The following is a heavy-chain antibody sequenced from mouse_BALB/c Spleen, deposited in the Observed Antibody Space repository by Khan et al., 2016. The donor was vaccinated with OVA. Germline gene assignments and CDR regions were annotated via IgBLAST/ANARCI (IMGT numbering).Heavy chain of an antibody. J-gene: IGHJ3*01. V-gene: IGHV1-77*01. CDR3: ARRNYFGDTFAY. CDR2: ISPGSGDT. Sequence: QVQLQQSGAELARPGASVKLSCKASGYTFTDYYINWVKQRTGQGLEWIGEISPGSGDTYYNEKFKGKATLTEDKSSSTAYMQRSSLTSEASAVYFCARRNYFGDTFAYWGQGTLVTVSA. D-gene: IGHD1-2*01. CDR1: GYTFTDYY.